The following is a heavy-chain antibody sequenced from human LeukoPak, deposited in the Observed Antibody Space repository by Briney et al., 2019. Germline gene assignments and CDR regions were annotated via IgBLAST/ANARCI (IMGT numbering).Heavy chain of an antibody. CDR3: ATHLVGYCSSTSCYVV. Sequence: GGSLRLSCAASGFTFSSYSMNWVRQAPGKGLEWVSSISSSSSYIYYADSVKGRFTISRDNAKNSLYLQMNSLRAEDTAVYYCATHLVGYCSSTSCYVVWGQGTLVTVSS. D-gene: IGHD2-2*01. CDR2: ISSSSSYI. J-gene: IGHJ4*02. CDR1: GFTFSSYS. V-gene: IGHV3-21*01.